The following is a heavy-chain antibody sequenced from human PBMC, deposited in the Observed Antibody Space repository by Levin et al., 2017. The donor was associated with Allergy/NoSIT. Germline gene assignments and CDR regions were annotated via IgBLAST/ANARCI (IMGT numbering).Heavy chain of an antibody. CDR2: ISPIFGIP. J-gene: IGHJ2*01. CDR3: ARALSSSGDWYFDL. V-gene: IGHV1-69*02. D-gene: IGHD6-13*01. Sequence: MISCKASGGTGNSYTFNWVRQAPGQGLEWMGRISPIFGIPNYAQKFQDRVTINADKSTSTAYMELNSLRSEDTAVYYCARALSSSGDWYFDLWGRGTLVTVSS. CDR1: GGTGNSYT.